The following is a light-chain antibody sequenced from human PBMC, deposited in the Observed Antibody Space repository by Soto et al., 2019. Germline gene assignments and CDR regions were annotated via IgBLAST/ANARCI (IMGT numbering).Light chain of an antibody. CDR2: EES. CDR1: QAVPNN. J-gene: IGKJ4*01. Sequence: DIHLTQSPSXLSASVGDRVTITCRPSQAVPNNMAWYQQKPGKPPKLLIYEESTLHSGVPSRFSGRKSGTQFTLTIDSLQPEDFAAYYCQQLKTYPRTFGGGTKVDIK. V-gene: IGKV1-9*01. CDR3: QQLKTYPRT.